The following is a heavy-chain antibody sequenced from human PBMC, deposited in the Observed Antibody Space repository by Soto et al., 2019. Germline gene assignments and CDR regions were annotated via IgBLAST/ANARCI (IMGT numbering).Heavy chain of an antibody. D-gene: IGHD2-2*01. Sequence: ASVTCSWTPCGSAFTSAYMRWGRQAAGQGLGVGGIMNPSGGSTSYAQKFQGRVTMTRDTSTSTVYMELSSLRSEDTAVYYCARVSDRAGYCSSTSCYRPDQNWLDPWGQGTPVTVAS. V-gene: IGHV1-46*01. CDR2: MNPSGGST. CDR1: GSAFTSAY. J-gene: IGHJ5*02. CDR3: ARVSDRAGYCSSTSCYRPDQNWLDP.